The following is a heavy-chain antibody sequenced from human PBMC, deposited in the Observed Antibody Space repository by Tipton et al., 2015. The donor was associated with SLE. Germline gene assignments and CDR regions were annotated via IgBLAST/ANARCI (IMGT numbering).Heavy chain of an antibody. CDR1: GGSISSGSYY. CDR2: IYTSGST. CDR3: ARAPPTTDAEYFQH. Sequence: LRLSCTVSGGSISSGSYYWSWIRQPAGKGLEWIGRIYTSGSTNYNPSLKSRVTISVDTSKNQFSLKLSSVTAADTAVYYCARAPPTTDAEYFQHWGQGTLVTVSS. J-gene: IGHJ1*01. V-gene: IGHV4-61*02. D-gene: IGHD4-17*01.